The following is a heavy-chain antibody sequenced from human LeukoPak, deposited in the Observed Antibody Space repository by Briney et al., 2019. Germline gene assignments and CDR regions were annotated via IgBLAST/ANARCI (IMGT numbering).Heavy chain of an antibody. CDR2: IYSSGGT. CDR1: GGSISSYY. J-gene: IGHJ5*02. D-gene: IGHD3-10*01. CDR3: ARLWFGEWAFDP. V-gene: IGHV4-4*07. Sequence: SETLSLTCTVSGGSISSYYWSWIRQPAGKGLEWIGRIYSSGGTNYNPSLKSRVTISVDTSKNQFSLKLSSVTAADTAVYYCARLWFGEWAFDPWGQGTLVTVSS.